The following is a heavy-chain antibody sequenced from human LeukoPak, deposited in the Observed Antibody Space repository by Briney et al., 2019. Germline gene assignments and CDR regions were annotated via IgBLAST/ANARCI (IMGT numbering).Heavy chain of an antibody. CDR3: ARGSVDTAQKSWFWYYYGSGSYEGTLDY. Sequence: GASVKVSCKASGYTFTSYDINWVRQATGQGLEWMGWMNPNSGNTGYAQKFQGRVTMTRNTSISTAYMELSSLRSEDTAVYYCARGSVDTAQKSWFWYYYGSGSYEGTLDYWGQGTLVTVSS. CDR1: GYTFTSYD. CDR2: MNPNSGNT. J-gene: IGHJ4*02. V-gene: IGHV1-8*01. D-gene: IGHD3-10*01.